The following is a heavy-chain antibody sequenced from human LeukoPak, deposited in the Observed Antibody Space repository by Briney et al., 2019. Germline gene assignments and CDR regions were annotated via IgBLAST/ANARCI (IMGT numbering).Heavy chain of an antibody. J-gene: IGHJ4*02. Sequence: ASVKVSCKASGYTFTGYYMHWVRQAPGQGLEWMGRINPNSGGTNYAQKFQGRVTMTRDTSINTAYMELNSLRSDDTAVYYCARRGEQWLVQDFWGQGTLVTVSS. CDR3: ARRGEQWLVQDF. V-gene: IGHV1-2*06. CDR1: GYTFTGYY. CDR2: INPNSGGT. D-gene: IGHD6-19*01.